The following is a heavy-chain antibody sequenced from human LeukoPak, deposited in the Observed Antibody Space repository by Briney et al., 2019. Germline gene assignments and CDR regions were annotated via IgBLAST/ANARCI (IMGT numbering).Heavy chain of an antibody. J-gene: IGHJ4*02. D-gene: IGHD4-17*01. CDR1: GGTFSSYA. CDR3: ARVGSTTVTEFDY. CDR2: IIPIFGTA. Sequence: ASVKVSCKASGGTFSSYAISWVRQAPGQGLEWMGGIIPIFGTANYAQKFQGRVTITADKSTSTAYMELSSLRSEDTAVYYCARVGSTTVTEFDYWGQGTLVTVSS. V-gene: IGHV1-69*06.